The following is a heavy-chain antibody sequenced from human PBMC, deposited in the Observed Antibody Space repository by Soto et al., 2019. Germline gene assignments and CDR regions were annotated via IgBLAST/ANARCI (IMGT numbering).Heavy chain of an antibody. CDR3: PRWEGYYHFLSGYYSGYYYYGMDV. D-gene: IGHD3-3*01. Sequence: WETLSLTCTVSGGSISSSSSYWGWIRQPPGKGLAWIGSIYYSVSTYYNPSLKSRVTISVDTSKNQFALKLSSVTAADTAVYYCPRWEGYYHFLSGYYSGYYYYGMDVSAQGTTVTVSS. CDR1: GGSISSSSSY. V-gene: IGHV4-39*01. CDR2: IYYSVST. J-gene: IGHJ6*02.